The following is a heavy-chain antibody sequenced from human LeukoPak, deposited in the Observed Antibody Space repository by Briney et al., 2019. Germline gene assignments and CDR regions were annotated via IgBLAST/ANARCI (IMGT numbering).Heavy chain of an antibody. CDR1: GFTFSDYY. CDR3: ARVPISALRYFDWTYYYYGMDV. V-gene: IGHV3-11*01. CDR2: ISSSGSTI. D-gene: IGHD3-9*01. Sequence: GGSLRLPCAASGFTFSDYYMSWIRQAPGKGLEWVSYISSSGSTIYYADSVKGRFTISRDNAKNSLYLQMNSLRAEDTAVYYCARVPISALRYFDWTYYYYGMDVWGQGTTVTVSS. J-gene: IGHJ6*02.